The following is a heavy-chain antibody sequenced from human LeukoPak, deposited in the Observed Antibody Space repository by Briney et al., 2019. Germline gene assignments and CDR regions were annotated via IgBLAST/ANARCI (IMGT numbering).Heavy chain of an antibody. D-gene: IGHD2-21*02. J-gene: IGHJ4*02. Sequence: PSETLSLTCTVSGGSISSSTYFWAWIRRPPGKGLEWIGSINYSGRITYNPSLKSRVTVSLDTSKNQFSLTLSSVTAADTAVYYCARDFGDWRTDYWGQGTLVTVSS. CDR2: INYSGRI. V-gene: IGHV4-39*07. CDR1: GGSISSSTYF. CDR3: ARDFGDWRTDY.